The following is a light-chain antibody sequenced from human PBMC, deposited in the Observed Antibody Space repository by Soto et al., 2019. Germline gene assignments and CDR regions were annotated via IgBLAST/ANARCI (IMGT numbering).Light chain of an antibody. V-gene: IGKV1-27*01. CDR1: QSISNY. CDR2: AAS. Sequence: DIQMTQSPSSLSASVGDRVTITCRARQSISNYLAWYKQIPGKVPKLLISAASTLQSGVPSRFSGCGSGTDLTLSSRSLQAEDVSSYYCQKETNVPAFGGRNKVEIK. J-gene: IGKJ4*01. CDR3: QKETNVPA.